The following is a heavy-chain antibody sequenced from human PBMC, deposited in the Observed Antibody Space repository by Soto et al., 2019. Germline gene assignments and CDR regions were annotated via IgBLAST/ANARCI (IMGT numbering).Heavy chain of an antibody. J-gene: IGHJ6*03. CDR3: ARAGSRITMLRVAPPPYYYYCHVDV. D-gene: IGHD3-10*01. CDR1: GFTFSSFW. CDR2: IKQDGSED. V-gene: IGHV3-7*01. Sequence: EVQLVESGGGLVQPGGSLRLSCAASGFTFSSFWMSWVRQAPGKGLEWVANIKQDGSEDYYVDSVKGRFTISRDNAKNSLYLQMSSLGGEDTAVYYCARAGSRITMLRVAPPPYYYYCHVDVWGKGTTVTVSS.